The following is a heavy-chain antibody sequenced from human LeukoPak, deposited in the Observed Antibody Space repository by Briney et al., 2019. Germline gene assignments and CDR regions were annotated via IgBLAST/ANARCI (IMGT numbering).Heavy chain of an antibody. D-gene: IGHD6-19*01. V-gene: IGHV3-21*01. CDR2: ISSSSSYI. CDR1: GFTFSSYS. CDR3: ASWRAVAGKGDY. J-gene: IGHJ4*02. Sequence: PGGSLRLSCAASGFTFSSYSMNWVRQAPGKGLEWVSSISSSSSYIYYADSVKGRFTISRDNAKNSLYLQMNSLRAEDTAVYYCASWRAVAGKGDYWGQGTLVTVSS.